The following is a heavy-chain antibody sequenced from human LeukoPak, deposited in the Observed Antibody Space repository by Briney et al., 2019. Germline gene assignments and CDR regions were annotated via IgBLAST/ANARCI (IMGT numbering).Heavy chain of an antibody. CDR2: IDPNNGDT. CDR1: AYTFTGYY. V-gene: IGHV1-2*02. CDR3: ARRSRNGLDAFDI. D-gene: IGHD1-14*01. Sequence: ASVKVSCKASAYTFTGYYLHWVRQAPGQGLEWMGWIDPNNGDTKYAQKFQGRVTMTRDRSISTAYMELSGLTSDDTAVYYCARRSRNGLDAFDIWGQGTMVTVSS. J-gene: IGHJ3*02.